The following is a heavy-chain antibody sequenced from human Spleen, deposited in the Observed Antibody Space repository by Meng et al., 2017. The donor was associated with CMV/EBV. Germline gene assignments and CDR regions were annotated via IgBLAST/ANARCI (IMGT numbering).Heavy chain of an antibody. CDR1: GGSFSGYY. CDR2: INHSGST. D-gene: IGHD3-22*01. CDR3: ARGRSGYYGGPYFDY. Sequence: QVQPQLWGAGLLKPSETRSLPCAVYGGSFSGYYWSWIRQPPGKGLEWIGEINHSGSTNYNPSLKSRVTISVDTSKNQFSLKLSSVTAADTAVYYCARGRSGYYGGPYFDYWGQGTLVTVSS. V-gene: IGHV4-34*01. J-gene: IGHJ4*02.